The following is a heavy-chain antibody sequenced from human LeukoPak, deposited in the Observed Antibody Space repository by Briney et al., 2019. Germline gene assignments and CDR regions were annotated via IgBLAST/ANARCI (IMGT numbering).Heavy chain of an antibody. D-gene: IGHD3-22*01. CDR2: IIPIFGIA. V-gene: IGHV1-69*04. CDR1: GGTFSSYA. J-gene: IGHJ4*02. CDR3: AREADYYDSSGCYLPLDY. Sequence: GASVKVSCKASGGTFSSYAISWVRQAPGQGLEWMGRIIPIFGIANYAQKFQGRVTITADKSTSTAYMELSSLRSEDTAVYYCAREADYYDSSGCYLPLDYWGQGTLVTVSS.